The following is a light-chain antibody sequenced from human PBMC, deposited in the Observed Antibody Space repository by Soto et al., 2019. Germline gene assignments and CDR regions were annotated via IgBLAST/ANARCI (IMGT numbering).Light chain of an antibody. J-gene: IGKJ4*01. CDR3: QQYNSS. CDR2: KAS. Sequence: DIQITQSPSTLSASVGYRVNITCRASQSIGSWLAWYQQKPGKAPKLLIYKASSLESGVPSRLSGSGSGTEFTLTISSLQPDDFETYYCQQYNSSFGGGTKVDIK. V-gene: IGKV1-5*03. CDR1: QSIGSW.